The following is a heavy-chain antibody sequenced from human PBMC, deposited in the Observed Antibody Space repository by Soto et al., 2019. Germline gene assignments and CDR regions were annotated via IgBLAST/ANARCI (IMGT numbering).Heavy chain of an antibody. CDR2: IYYSGST. J-gene: IGHJ4*02. V-gene: IGHV4-30-4*08. D-gene: IGHD3-22*01. CDR3: ARAYDSSGYFDY. Sequence: SETLSLTCTVSGGSISNYYWNWIRQPPGKGLEWIGYIYYSGSTYYNPSLKSRVTISVDTSKNQFSLKLSSVTAADTAVYYCARAYDSSGYFDYWGQGTLVTGTS. CDR1: GGSISNYY.